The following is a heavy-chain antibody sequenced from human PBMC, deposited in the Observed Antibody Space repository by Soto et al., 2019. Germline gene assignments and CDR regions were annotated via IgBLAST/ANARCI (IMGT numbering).Heavy chain of an antibody. CDR1: GFTFSSYA. D-gene: IGHD3-22*01. CDR3: ARDRYDSSGYYHNWFDP. V-gene: IGHV3-30-3*01. Sequence: GGSLRLSCAASGFTFSSYAMHWVRQAPGKGLEWVAVISYDGSNKYYADSVKGRFTISRDNSKNTLYLQMNSLRAEDTAVYYCARDRYDSSGYYHNWFDPWGQGTLVTVSS. CDR2: ISYDGSNK. J-gene: IGHJ5*02.